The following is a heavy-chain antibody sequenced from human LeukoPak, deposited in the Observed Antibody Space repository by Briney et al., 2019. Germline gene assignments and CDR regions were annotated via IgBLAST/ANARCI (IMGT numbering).Heavy chain of an antibody. CDR1: GFTFSSYR. CDR2: ISSSSSYI. CDR3: ARIPRYYYDSSGYSPPDI. Sequence: GGSLRLSCAASGFTFSSYRMNWVRQAPGKGLEWVSSISSSSSYIYYADSVNGRFTISRDNAKNSLYLQMNSLRAEDTAVYYCARIPRYYYDSSGYSPPDIWGQGTMVTVSS. J-gene: IGHJ3*02. D-gene: IGHD3-22*01. V-gene: IGHV3-21*01.